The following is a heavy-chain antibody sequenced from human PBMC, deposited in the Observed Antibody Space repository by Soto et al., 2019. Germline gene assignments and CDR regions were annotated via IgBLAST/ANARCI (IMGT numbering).Heavy chain of an antibody. V-gene: IGHV6-1*01. CDR2: TYYRSKWYN. CDR1: GDSVSSNSAA. Sequence: PSQTLSLTCAISGDSVSSNSAAWNCIRQSPSRGLEWLGRTYYRSKWYNDYAVSVKSRITINPDTSKNQFSLQLNSVTPEDTAVYYCARVGGRTRGYSSGWGNFDYWGQGTLVTVSS. J-gene: IGHJ4*02. CDR3: ARVGGRTRGYSSGWGNFDY. D-gene: IGHD6-19*01.